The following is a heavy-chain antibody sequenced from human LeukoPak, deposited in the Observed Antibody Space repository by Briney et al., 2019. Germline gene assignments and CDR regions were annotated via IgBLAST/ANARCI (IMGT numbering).Heavy chain of an antibody. CDR2: INPNSGGT. Sequence: ASVKVSCKASGYTFTGYYMHWVQQAPGQGLEWMGWINPNSGGTNYAQKFQGRVTMTRDTSISTAYMELSRLRSDDTAVYYCASHSSGIGAFDPWGQGTLVTVSS. J-gene: IGHJ5*02. V-gene: IGHV1-2*02. CDR1: GYTFTGYY. D-gene: IGHD6-19*01. CDR3: ASHSSGIGAFDP.